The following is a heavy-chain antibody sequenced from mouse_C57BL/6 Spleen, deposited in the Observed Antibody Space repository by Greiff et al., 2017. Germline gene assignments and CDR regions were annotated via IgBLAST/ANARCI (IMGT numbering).Heavy chain of an antibody. Sequence: EVTLVESGGGLVKPGGSLKLSCAASGFTFSDYGMHWVRQAPEKGLEWVAYISSGSSTICYADTVKGRFTISRDNAKNTLFLQMTSLRSEDTAMYYCARNYGSREYFDYWGQGTTLTVSA. CDR1: GFTFSDYG. CDR2: ISSGSSTI. J-gene: IGHJ2*01. V-gene: IGHV5-17*01. D-gene: IGHD1-1*01. CDR3: ARNYGSREYFDY.